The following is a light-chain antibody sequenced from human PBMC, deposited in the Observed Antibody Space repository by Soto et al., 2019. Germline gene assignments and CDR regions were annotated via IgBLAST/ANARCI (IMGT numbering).Light chain of an antibody. V-gene: IGLV2-14*01. J-gene: IGLJ1*01. CDR2: EVS. CDR3: SSYTDSRNHV. CDR1: TSDVGGYNY. Sequence: QSVLCPPGSVSRSTGRSITIACTGATSDVGGYNYVSWYQQHPGKAPKLMIYEVSNRPSGVSSRFSGSKSGNTASLTISGLQSEDEADHYCSSYTDSRNHVFGTGTKVTVL.